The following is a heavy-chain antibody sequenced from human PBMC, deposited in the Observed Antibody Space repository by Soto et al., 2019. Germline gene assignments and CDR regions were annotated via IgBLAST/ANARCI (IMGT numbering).Heavy chain of an antibody. CDR2: ISYDGSNK. D-gene: IGHD1-26*01. J-gene: IGHJ6*02. CDR3: AKDRGAYRYYGMDV. CDR1: GFTFSSYG. Sequence: LRLSFAASGFTFSSYGMHWVRQAPGKGLEWVAVISYDGSNKYYADSVKGRFTISRDNSKNTLYLQMNSLRAEDTAVYYCAKDRGAYRYYGMDVCGQGTTVTVSS. V-gene: IGHV3-30*18.